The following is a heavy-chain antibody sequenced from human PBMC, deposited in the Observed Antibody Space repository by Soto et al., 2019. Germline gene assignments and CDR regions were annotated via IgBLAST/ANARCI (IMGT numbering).Heavy chain of an antibody. CDR1: GFTFSNAW. D-gene: IGHD3-3*01. J-gene: IGHJ6*02. Sequence: PGGSLRLSCAASGFTFSNAWMNWVRQAPGKGLEWVGRIKSKTDGGTTDYAAPVKGRFTISRDDSKNTLYLQMNSLKTEDTAVYYCTTGRDFWSGYYTFVGMDVWGQGTTVTVSS. CDR3: TTGRDFWSGYYTFVGMDV. CDR2: IKSKTDGGTT. V-gene: IGHV3-15*07.